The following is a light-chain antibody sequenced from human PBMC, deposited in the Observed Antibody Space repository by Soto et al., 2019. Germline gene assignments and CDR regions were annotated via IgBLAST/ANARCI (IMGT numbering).Light chain of an antibody. J-gene: IGKJ1*01. CDR1: QSLLYSDGYTY. CDR3: MQALQIPWT. V-gene: IGKV2-28*01. Sequence: DIVMTQSPLSLPVTPGEPASISCRSSQSLLYSDGYTYLDWYLQKPGQSPQVLIFLGSNRASGVPDRFSDNGSGTNFTLKISRVEAKDVGVYYCMQALQIPWTFGQGTKVEIK. CDR2: LGS.